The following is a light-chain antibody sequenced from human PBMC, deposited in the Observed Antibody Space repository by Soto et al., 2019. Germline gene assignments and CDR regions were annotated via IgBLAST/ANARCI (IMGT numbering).Light chain of an antibody. V-gene: IGLV1-47*01. CDR1: SSNIGNNY. CDR2: RNN. J-gene: IGLJ2*01. CDR3: AAWDDSLSGVV. Sequence: QSVLTQPPSASGTPGQRVTISCSGTSSNIGNNYVCWYQQLPGTAPKLLIYRNNQRPSGVPDRFSGSKSGTSASLAISGLRSDDEADYYCAAWDDSLSGVVFGGGTEVTVL.